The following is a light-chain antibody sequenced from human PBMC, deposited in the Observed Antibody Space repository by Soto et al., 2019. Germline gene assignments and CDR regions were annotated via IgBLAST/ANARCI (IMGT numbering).Light chain of an antibody. Sequence: DIQMTQSPSTLSASVGARVAITCRASQSISSSLAWYQQKPGKAPKLLIYAASSLQSGVPSRFSGSGSGTDFTLTISSLQPEDFAVYYCQQYDSSPRTFGQGTKVDIK. CDR3: QQYDSSPRT. CDR1: QSISSS. CDR2: AAS. J-gene: IGKJ1*01. V-gene: IGKV1-5*01.